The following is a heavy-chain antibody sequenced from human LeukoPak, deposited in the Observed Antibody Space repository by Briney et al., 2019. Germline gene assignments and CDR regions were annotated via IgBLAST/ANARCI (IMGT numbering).Heavy chain of an antibody. CDR2: IKQDGSEK. Sequence: GESLKISCKGSGSSFSSYWIGWVRQAPGKGLEWVANIKQDGSEKYYVDSVKGRFTISRDNAKNSLYLQMNSLRAEDTAVYYCARVRWISYDYWGQGTLVTVSS. V-gene: IGHV3-7*01. CDR3: ARVRWISYDY. D-gene: IGHD5-12*01. J-gene: IGHJ4*02. CDR1: GSSFSSYW.